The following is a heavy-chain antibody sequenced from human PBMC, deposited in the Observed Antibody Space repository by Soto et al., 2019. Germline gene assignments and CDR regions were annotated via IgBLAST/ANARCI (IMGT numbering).Heavy chain of an antibody. D-gene: IGHD6-6*01. CDR3: ARSQLVLPCYFDY. CDR1: GFTFSSYW. J-gene: IGHJ4*02. V-gene: IGHV3-7*01. Sequence: EVQLVESGGGLVQPGGSLRLSCAASGFTFSSYWMSWVRQAPGKGLEWVANIKQDGSEKYYVDSVKGRFTISRDNAKNSLYLQMNSLRAEDTAVYYCARSQLVLPCYFDYWGQGTLVTVSS. CDR2: IKQDGSEK.